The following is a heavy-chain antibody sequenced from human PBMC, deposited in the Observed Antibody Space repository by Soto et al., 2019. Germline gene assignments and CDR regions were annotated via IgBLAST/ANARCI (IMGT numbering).Heavy chain of an antibody. V-gene: IGHV4-39*01. CDR2: IYYSGST. J-gene: IGHJ4*02. CDR1: GGSISSSSYY. CDR3: ARGRQYSSSWYSDY. D-gene: IGHD6-13*01. Sequence: PSETLSLTCTVSGGSISSSSYYWGWIRQPPGKGLEWIGSIYYSGSTYYNPSLKSRVTISVDTSKNQFSLKLSSVTAADTAVYYCARGRQYSSSWYSDYWGQGTLVTVSS.